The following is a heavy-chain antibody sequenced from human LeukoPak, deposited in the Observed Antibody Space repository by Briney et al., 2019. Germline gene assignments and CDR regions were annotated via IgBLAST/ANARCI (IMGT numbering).Heavy chain of an antibody. CDR3: ARERGCSSTSCYPGFDY. D-gene: IGHD2-2*01. Sequence: PSETLSLTCTVSGGSISSYYWSWIRQPPGKGLEWIGYIYYSGSTNYNPSLKSQVTISVDTSKNQFSLKLSSVTAADTAVYYCARERGCSSTSCYPGFDYWGQGTLVTVSS. CDR1: GGSISSYY. V-gene: IGHV4-59*01. J-gene: IGHJ4*02. CDR2: IYYSGST.